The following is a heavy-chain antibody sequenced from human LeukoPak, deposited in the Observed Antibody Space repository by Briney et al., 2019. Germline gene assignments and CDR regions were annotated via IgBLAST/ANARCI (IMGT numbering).Heavy chain of an antibody. CDR3: ARGGGYSGYLFYFDS. CDR1: GPTFSVYA. V-gene: IGHV3-23*01. CDR2: ITGSGSGT. Sequence: GGSLRLSCAASGPTFSVYAISWVRQAPGKGLEWVSGITGSGSGTYYAASVKGRFTTPRDNSKNTLFLQMNSLTAEDTAVFYCARGGGYSGYLFYFDSWGQGTLVSVSS. J-gene: IGHJ4*02. D-gene: IGHD5-12*01.